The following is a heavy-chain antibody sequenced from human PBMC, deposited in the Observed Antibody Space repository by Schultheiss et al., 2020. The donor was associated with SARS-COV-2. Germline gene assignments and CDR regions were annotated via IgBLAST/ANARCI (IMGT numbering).Heavy chain of an antibody. J-gene: IGHJ6*02. CDR1: GFTFSSYW. Sequence: GGSLRLSCAASGFTFSSYWMHWVRQAPGKGLVWVSRINSDGSSTSYADSVKGRFTISRDNAKNTLYLQMNSLRAEDTAVYYCAKDRTAHIVVVVAATLHYYYGMDVWGQGTTVTVSS. D-gene: IGHD2-15*01. CDR3: AKDRTAHIVVVVAATLHYYYGMDV. CDR2: INSDGSST. V-gene: IGHV3-74*01.